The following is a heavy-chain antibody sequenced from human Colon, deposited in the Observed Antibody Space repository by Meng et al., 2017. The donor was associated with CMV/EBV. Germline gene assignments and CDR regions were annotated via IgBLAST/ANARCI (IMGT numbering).Heavy chain of an antibody. CDR1: GFTFSSYE. CDR2: ISSSGSTI. V-gene: IGHV3-48*03. Sequence: GGSLRLSCAASGFTFSSYEMNWVRQAPGKGLEWVSDISSSGSTIYYADSVKGRFTIFRDNAKNSLYLQMNRLSAEDTAVDYCARDGTYCSSTSCYNGMDVWGQGTTVTVSS. D-gene: IGHD2-2*02. CDR3: ARDGTYCSSTSCYNGMDV. J-gene: IGHJ6*02.